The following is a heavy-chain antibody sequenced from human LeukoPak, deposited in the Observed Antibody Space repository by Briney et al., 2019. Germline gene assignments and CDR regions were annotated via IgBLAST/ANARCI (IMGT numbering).Heavy chain of an antibody. CDR3: ARASYDYVWGSYRRYNWFDP. D-gene: IGHD3-16*02. V-gene: IGHV4-34*01. CDR2: INHSGST. Sequence: SETLSLTCTVSGGSISSYYWSWVRQPPGKGLEWIGEINHSGSTNYNPSLTSRVTISVDTSKNKFSLKLSSVTAADTAVYYCARASYDYVWGSYRRYNWFDPWGQGTLVTVSS. CDR1: GGSISSYY. J-gene: IGHJ5*02.